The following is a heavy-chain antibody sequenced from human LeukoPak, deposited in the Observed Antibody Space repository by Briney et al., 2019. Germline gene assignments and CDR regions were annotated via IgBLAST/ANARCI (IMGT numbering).Heavy chain of an antibody. CDR3: ARHSYSVPHYFDY. J-gene: IGHJ4*02. D-gene: IGHD3-10*02. CDR2: IYYSGST. Sequence: SETLSLTCTVSGGSISGYYWSWIRQPPGKGLEWIGYIYYSGSTNYNPSLKSRVTISVDTSKNQFSLRLTSVTAADTAVYYCARHSYSVPHYFDYWGQGTLVTVSS. V-gene: IGHV4-59*08. CDR1: GGSISGYY.